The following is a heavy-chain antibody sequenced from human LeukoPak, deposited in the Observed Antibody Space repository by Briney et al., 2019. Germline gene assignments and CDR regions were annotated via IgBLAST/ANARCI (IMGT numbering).Heavy chain of an antibody. CDR2: INHSGST. V-gene: IGHV4-34*01. CDR3: ARSGTYYNNWFDP. CDR1: GGSFSGYY. D-gene: IGHD3-10*01. Sequence: SETLSLTCAVYGGSFSGYYWSWIRQPPGKGLEWIGEINHSGSTNYNPSLKSRVTTSVDTSKNQFSLKLSSVTAADTAVYYCARSGTYYNNWFDPWGQGTLVIVSS. J-gene: IGHJ5*02.